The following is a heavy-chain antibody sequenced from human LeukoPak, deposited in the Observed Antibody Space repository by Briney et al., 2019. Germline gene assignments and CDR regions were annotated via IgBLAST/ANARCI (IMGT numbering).Heavy chain of an antibody. CDR1: GYSFTTYW. J-gene: IGHJ4*02. Sequence: GESLRISCKGSGYSFTTYWISWVRQMPGKGLEWMGRIDPSDSYTNYSPSFQGHVTISADKSTSTAYLQWSSLKASDTAMYYCARTPDCSGGSCYPDYWGQGTLVTVSS. D-gene: IGHD2-15*01. V-gene: IGHV5-10-1*01. CDR2: IDPSDSYT. CDR3: ARTPDCSGGSCYPDY.